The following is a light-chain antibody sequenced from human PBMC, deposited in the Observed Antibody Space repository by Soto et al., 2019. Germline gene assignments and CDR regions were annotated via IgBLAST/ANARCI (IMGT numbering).Light chain of an antibody. CDR1: QSVSSY. Sequence: EIVLTQSPDTLSLSPGERATLSCRASQSVSSYLAWYQQKPGQAPRLLIYDASNRATGIPARFSGSGSGTDFTLTISSLVPEDFAVYYCQQRSNWQVTFGQGTRLEIK. J-gene: IGKJ5*01. V-gene: IGKV3-11*01. CDR3: QQRSNWQVT. CDR2: DAS.